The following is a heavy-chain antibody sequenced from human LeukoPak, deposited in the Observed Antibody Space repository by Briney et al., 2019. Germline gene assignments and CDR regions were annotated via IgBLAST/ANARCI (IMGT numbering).Heavy chain of an antibody. Sequence: GASVKVSCKASGYTFTSYGISWVRQAPGQGLEWMGWISAYNGNTNYAQKLQGRVTMTTDTSTSTAYMELRSLRSDDTAVYYCAYCSSTSCYTGFDYWGQGTLVTVSS. J-gene: IGHJ4*02. D-gene: IGHD2-2*02. V-gene: IGHV1-18*01. CDR3: AYCSSTSCYTGFDY. CDR1: GYTFTSYG. CDR2: ISAYNGNT.